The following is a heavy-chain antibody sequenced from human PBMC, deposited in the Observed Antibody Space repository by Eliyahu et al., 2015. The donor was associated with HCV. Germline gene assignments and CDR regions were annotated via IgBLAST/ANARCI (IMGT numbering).Heavy chain of an antibody. CDR1: GGSXXSXSYY. J-gene: IGHJ3*02. CDR2: IYYSGTT. V-gene: IGHV4-39*02. Sequence: QLQLQESGPGLVKPSETXSLTCNTGGSXXSXSYYWGWXRQSPGKGLEWIGSIYYSGTTYYNPSLKSRVTISLDASDKHFSLKLTSVTAADTAAYYCARTNVAIVPTIFDAFDIWGQGTMVTVSS. D-gene: IGHD5-12*01. CDR3: ARTNVAIVPTIFDAFDI.